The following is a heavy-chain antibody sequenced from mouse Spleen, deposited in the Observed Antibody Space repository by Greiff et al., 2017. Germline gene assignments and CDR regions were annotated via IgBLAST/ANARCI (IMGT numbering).Heavy chain of an antibody. Sequence: QVQLQQSGAELMKPGASVKLSCKATGYTFTGYWMEWVKQRPGHGLEWIGEILPGSGSTNYNEKFKGKATFTADTSSNTAYMQLSSLTTEDSAIYYCARSMNIYDYDDYAMDYWGQGTSVTVSS. V-gene: IGHV1-9*01. CDR2: ILPGSGST. CDR1: GYTFTGYW. D-gene: IGHD2-4*01. J-gene: IGHJ4*01. CDR3: ARSMNIYDYDDYAMDY.